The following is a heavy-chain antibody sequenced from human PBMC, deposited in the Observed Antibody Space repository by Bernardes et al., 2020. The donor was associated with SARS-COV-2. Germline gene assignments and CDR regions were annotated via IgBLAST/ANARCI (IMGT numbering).Heavy chain of an antibody. V-gene: IGHV3-21*01. Sequence: GGSLRLSCAASGFTFSSYSMNWVRQAPGKGLEWVSSISSSSSYIYYADSVKGRFTISRDNAKNSLYLQMNSLRAEATAVYYCARDPYYGILTGYWADWGHRTLVTVSS. CDR1: GFTFSSYS. CDR3: ARDPYYGILTGYWAD. D-gene: IGHD3-9*01. J-gene: IGHJ4*01. CDR2: ISSSSSYI.